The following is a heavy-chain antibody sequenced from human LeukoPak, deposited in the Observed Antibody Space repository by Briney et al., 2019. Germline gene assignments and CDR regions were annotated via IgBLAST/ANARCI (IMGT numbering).Heavy chain of an antibody. V-gene: IGHV3-23*01. Sequence: TGGSLRLSCAASGFTFSSYAMSWVRQAPGKGLEWVSAISGSGGSTYYADSVKGWFTISRDNSKNTLYLQMNSLRAEDTAVYYCAGLYYYGSGSYYNSRDYYGMDVWGQGTTVTVSS. CDR3: AGLYYYGSGSYYNSRDYYGMDV. CDR1: GFTFSSYA. D-gene: IGHD3-10*01. J-gene: IGHJ6*02. CDR2: ISGSGGST.